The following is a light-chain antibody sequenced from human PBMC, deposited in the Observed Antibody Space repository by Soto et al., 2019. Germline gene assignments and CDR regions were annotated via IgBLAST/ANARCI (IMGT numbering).Light chain of an antibody. V-gene: IGLV7-46*01. Sequence: QPVISHEPSLTLSPGCTVTLTCGSSTGAVTNGHYPYLFQQKPGQAPRTLIYDTTNRHSWTPARFSGSLLGGKAALALSGAQPEDEAEYYCLLSYNGHYVFGTGTKVTVL. CDR1: TGAVTNGHY. J-gene: IGLJ1*01. CDR2: DTT. CDR3: LLSYNGHYV.